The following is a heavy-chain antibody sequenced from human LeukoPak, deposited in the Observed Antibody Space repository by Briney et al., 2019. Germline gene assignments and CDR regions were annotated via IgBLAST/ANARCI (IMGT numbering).Heavy chain of an antibody. CDR3: AKGQQFETRFDY. CDR1: GFMFSNYA. CDR2: ISGHGT. J-gene: IGHJ4*01. D-gene: IGHD6-6*01. V-gene: IGHV3-23*01. Sequence: GGSLRLSCAASGFMFSNYAMCWVRQAPGKGPEWVSGISGHGTFYADSVKGWFTISRDNSNNTLYLQMNSLRAEDSAVYYCAKGQQFETRFDYWGHGTLVTVSS.